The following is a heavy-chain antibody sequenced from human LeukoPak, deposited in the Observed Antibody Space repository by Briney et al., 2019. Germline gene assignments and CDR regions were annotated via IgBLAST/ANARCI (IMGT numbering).Heavy chain of an antibody. Sequence: PGGSLRLSCAAPGFTFSSYGMSWARQAPGKGLEWVSAISDSVTSTYYADSVQGRFSISRDSSKNTVDLQMNSLRAEDTAVYYCARKYYYDSSGSDAFDIWGQGTMVTVSS. CDR2: ISDSVTST. D-gene: IGHD3-22*01. CDR3: ARKYYYDSSGSDAFDI. V-gene: IGHV3-23*01. CDR1: GFTFSSYG. J-gene: IGHJ3*02.